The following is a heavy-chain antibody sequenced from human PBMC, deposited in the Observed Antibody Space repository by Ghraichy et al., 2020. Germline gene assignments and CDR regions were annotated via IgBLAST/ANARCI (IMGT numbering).Heavy chain of an antibody. Sequence: SETLSLTCAVYGGSFSGYYWSWIRQPPGKGLEWIGEINHSGSTNYNPSLKSRVTISVDTSKNQFSLKLSSVTAADTAVYYCARAPVQRLPRYYYGMDVWGQGTTVTVSS. CDR2: INHSGST. J-gene: IGHJ6*02. CDR3: ARAPVQRLPRYYYGMDV. V-gene: IGHV4-34*01. D-gene: IGHD1-1*01. CDR1: GGSFSGYY.